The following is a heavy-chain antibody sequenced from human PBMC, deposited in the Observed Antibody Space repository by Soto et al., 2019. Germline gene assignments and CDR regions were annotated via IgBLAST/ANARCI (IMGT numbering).Heavy chain of an antibody. CDR1: GYTFTRSG. D-gene: IGHD5-12*01. V-gene: IGHV1-18*01. J-gene: IGHJ6*02. CDR2: ISTYNGDT. Sequence: QVQLVQSGAEVKKPGASVKVSCKASGYTFTRSGISWVRQAPGQGLEWMGWISTYNGDTNYAQTFQGRVTMTTDTSTSTVHMEVRSLRSEDTAVYYCARERVAPYYYYGMDVWGQGTPVTVSS. CDR3: ARERVAPYYYYGMDV.